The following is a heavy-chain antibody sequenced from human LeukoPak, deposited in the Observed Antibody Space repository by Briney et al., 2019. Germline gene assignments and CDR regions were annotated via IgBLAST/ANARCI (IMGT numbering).Heavy chain of an antibody. V-gene: IGHV4-59*01. CDR3: ARGGRITMIVENNFDY. D-gene: IGHD3-22*01. J-gene: IGHJ4*02. Sequence: SETLSLTCTVSGGSISSYYWSWIRQPPGKGLEWIGYIYYSGSTNYNPSLKSRVTISVDTSKNQFSLKLSSVTAADTAVYYCARGGRITMIVENNFDYWGQGTLVTVSS. CDR1: GGSISSYY. CDR2: IYYSGST.